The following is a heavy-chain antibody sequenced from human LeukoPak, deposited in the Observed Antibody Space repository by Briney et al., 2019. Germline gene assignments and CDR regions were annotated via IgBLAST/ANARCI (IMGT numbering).Heavy chain of an antibody. J-gene: IGHJ4*02. CDR3: AKTRGYCSGGTCYQDY. D-gene: IGHD2-15*01. CDR2: IRHDGSIK. CDR1: GFIFSTYG. Sequence: GGSLRLSCAASGFIFSTYGMYWVRQAPGKGLEWVAFIRHDGSIKNYADSVKGRSTISRDNSKNTLYLQMNSLRAEDTAVYYCAKTRGYCSGGTCYQDYWGQGTLVTVSS. V-gene: IGHV3-30*02.